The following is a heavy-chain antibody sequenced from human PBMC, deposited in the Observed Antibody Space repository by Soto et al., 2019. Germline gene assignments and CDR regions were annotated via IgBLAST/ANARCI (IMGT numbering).Heavy chain of an antibody. V-gene: IGHV4-30-4*01. CDR3: ARDPWDNWNDDYYGMDV. Sequence: PSETLSLTCTVSGGSISSGDYYWSGSRQPPGKGLEWIGYIYYSGSTYYNPSLKSRVTISVDTSKNQFSLKLSSVTAADTAVYYCARDPWDNWNDDYYGMDVWGQGTTVTVSS. D-gene: IGHD1-20*01. CDR2: IYYSGST. J-gene: IGHJ6*02. CDR1: GGSISSGDYY.